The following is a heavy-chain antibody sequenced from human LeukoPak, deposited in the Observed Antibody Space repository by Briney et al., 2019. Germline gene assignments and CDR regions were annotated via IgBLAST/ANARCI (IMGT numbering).Heavy chain of an antibody. J-gene: IGHJ6*02. CDR1: SSSISSYY. D-gene: IGHD3-10*01. CDR2: IYYSGST. Sequence: SETLSLTCTVSSSSISSYYWSWIRQPPGKGLEWIGYIYYSGSTNYNPSLKSRVTISVDTSKNQFSLKLSSVTAADTAVCYCARCPYGSGSYSYGMDVWGQGTTVTVSS. V-gene: IGHV4-59*01. CDR3: ARCPYGSGSYSYGMDV.